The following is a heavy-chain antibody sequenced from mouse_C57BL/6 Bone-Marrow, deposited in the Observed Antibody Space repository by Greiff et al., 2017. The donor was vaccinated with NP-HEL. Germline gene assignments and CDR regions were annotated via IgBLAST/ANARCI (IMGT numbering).Heavy chain of an antibody. V-gene: IGHV1-59*01. CDR2: IDPSDSYT. CDR3: ASPGYYYGSSWYWYFDV. CDR1: GYTFTSYW. Sequence: VQLQQPGAELVRPGTSVKLSCKASGYTFTSYWMHWVKQRPGQGLEWIGVIDPSDSYTNYNQKFKGKATLTVDTSSSTAYMQLSSLTSEDSAVYYCASPGYYYGSSWYWYFDVWGTGTTVTVSS. J-gene: IGHJ1*03. D-gene: IGHD1-1*01.